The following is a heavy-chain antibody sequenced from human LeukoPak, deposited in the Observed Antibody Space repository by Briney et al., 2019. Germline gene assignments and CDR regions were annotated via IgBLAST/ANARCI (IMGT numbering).Heavy chain of an antibody. Sequence: GASAKVSCKASGYTFTSYGISWVRQAPGQGLEWMGWISAYNGNTNYAQRLQGRVTMTTDTSTSTAYMELRSLRSDDTAVYYCARDYFGSGSYLPTQLNFDYWGQGTLVTVSS. CDR3: ARDYFGSGSYLPTQLNFDY. V-gene: IGHV1-18*01. CDR2: ISAYNGNT. D-gene: IGHD3-10*01. J-gene: IGHJ4*02. CDR1: GYTFTSYG.